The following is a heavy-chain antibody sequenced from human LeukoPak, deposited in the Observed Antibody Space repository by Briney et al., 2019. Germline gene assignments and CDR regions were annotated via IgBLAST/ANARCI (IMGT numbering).Heavy chain of an antibody. CDR3: ARGGCSSTSCYNDYYYGMDV. V-gene: IGHV1-24*01. Sequence: ASVKVSCKVSGYSLSELSIHWVRQAPGKGLEWMGGFDPEDDEPIYAQSLQGRVTMTEDTSTDTAYMELSGLTSDDAAVYYCARGGCSSTSCYNDYYYGMDVWGQGTTVTVSS. CDR2: FDPEDDEP. CDR1: GYSLSELS. J-gene: IGHJ6*02. D-gene: IGHD2-2*02.